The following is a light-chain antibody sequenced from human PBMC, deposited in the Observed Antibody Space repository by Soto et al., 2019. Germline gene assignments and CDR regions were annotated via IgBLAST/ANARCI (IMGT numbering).Light chain of an antibody. Sequence: EIVLTQSPGTLSLSPGERATLSCRASQTLSINSLAWYQQKLGQPPRLLIYAASTRATDIPERFSGGGSGTDFTLSISSLEPDDFALDYCQQYDASPLTFGPGTTVEIK. J-gene: IGKJ3*01. V-gene: IGKV3-20*01. CDR3: QQYDASPLT. CDR1: QTLSINS. CDR2: AAS.